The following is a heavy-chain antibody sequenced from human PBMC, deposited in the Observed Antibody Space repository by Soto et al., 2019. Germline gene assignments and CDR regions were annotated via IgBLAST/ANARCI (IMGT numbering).Heavy chain of an antibody. V-gene: IGHV4-34*01. CDR3: ARGAGYGDYKGAFDI. J-gene: IGHJ3*02. CDR1: GGSFSGYY. Sequence: SETLSLTCAVYGGSFSGYYWSWIRQPPGKGLEWIGEINHSGSTNYNPSLKSRVTISVDTSKNQFSLKLSSVTAADTAVYYCARGAGYGDYKGAFDIWGQGTMVTVS. D-gene: IGHD4-17*01. CDR2: INHSGST.